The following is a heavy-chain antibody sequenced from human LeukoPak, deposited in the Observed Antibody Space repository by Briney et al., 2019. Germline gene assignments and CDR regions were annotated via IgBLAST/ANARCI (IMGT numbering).Heavy chain of an antibody. CDR2: IRYDGSNK. Sequence: GGSLRLSCAASGFTFSSYGMHWVRQAPGKGLEWVAFIRYDGSNKYYTDSVKGRFTISRDNSKNTLCLQMNSLRAEDTAVYYCAKALISNLLSPTYYFDYWGQGTLVTVSS. D-gene: IGHD3-3*02. CDR3: AKALISNLLSPTYYFDY. CDR1: GFTFSSYG. J-gene: IGHJ4*02. V-gene: IGHV3-30*02.